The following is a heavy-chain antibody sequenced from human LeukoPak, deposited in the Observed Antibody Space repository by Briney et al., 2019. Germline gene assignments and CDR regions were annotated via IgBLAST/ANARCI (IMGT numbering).Heavy chain of an antibody. CDR1: GNSFGDYY. V-gene: IGHV4-4*07. CDR2: IYTSGSA. CDR3: ARDRVGQQLVGRKYYYYYMDV. Sequence: PSETLSLTCTVSGNSFGDYYWSWIRQPAGKGLEWIGRIYTSGSATYNPSLKSRVTISVDTSKNQFSLKLRSVTAADTAVYYRARDRVGQQLVGRKYYYYYMDVWGKGNTVTISS. D-gene: IGHD6-13*01. J-gene: IGHJ6*03.